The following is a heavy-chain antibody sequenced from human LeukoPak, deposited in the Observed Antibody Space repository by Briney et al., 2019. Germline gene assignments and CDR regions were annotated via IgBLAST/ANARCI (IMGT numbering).Heavy chain of an antibody. D-gene: IGHD2-15*01. CDR1: GGSISSSSYY. J-gene: IGHJ4*02. V-gene: IGHV4-39*01. Sequence: SETLSLTCTVSGGSISSSSYYWGWIRQPPGKGLEWIGSIYYSGSTYYNPSLKSRVTISVDTSKNQLSLKLSSVTAADTAVYYCARPRGGPRGYFDYWGQGTLVTVSS. CDR2: IYYSGST. CDR3: ARPRGGPRGYFDY.